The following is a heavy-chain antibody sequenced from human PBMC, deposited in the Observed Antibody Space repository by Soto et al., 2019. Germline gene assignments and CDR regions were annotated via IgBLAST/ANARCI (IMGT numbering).Heavy chain of an antibody. CDR2: HYSGGST. D-gene: IGHD1-26*01. CDR1: GFSVSSNY. Sequence: GGSLRLSCAISGFSVSSNYLSWVRQAPGKGLEWVSVHYSGGSTYYADSVQGRFTISRDKSNNTLYLQMRRVRAEDTAVYFCARHRHPRGTVGATSPLDPWGQGTQVTVSS. J-gene: IGHJ5*02. CDR3: ARHRHPRGTVGATSPLDP. V-gene: IGHV3-53*01.